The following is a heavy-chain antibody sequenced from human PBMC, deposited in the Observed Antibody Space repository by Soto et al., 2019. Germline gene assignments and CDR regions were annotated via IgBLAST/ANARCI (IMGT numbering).Heavy chain of an antibody. V-gene: IGHV3-30*18. D-gene: IGHD2-2*01. Sequence: ESGGGVVQPGRSLRLSCAASGFTFSSYGMHWVRQAPGKGLEWVAVISYDGSNKYYADSVKGRFTISRDNSKNTLYLQMNSLRAEDTAVYYCAKDQYGCSSTSCYASKYYGMDVWGQGTTVTVSS. CDR1: GFTFSSYG. CDR2: ISYDGSNK. CDR3: AKDQYGCSSTSCYASKYYGMDV. J-gene: IGHJ6*02.